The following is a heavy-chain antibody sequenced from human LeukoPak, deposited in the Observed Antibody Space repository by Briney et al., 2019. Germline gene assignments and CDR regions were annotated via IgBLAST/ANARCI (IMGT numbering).Heavy chain of an antibody. CDR2: IIPIFGTA. V-gene: IGHV1-69*13. J-gene: IGHJ4*02. CDR1: GGTFSSYA. CDR3: ARAGQTVVDTYYFDY. D-gene: IGHD2-15*01. Sequence: SVKVSCKASGGTFSSYAISWVRQAPGQGLEWMGGIIPIFGTANYAQKFQGRVTITADESTSTAYMELSSLRSEDTAVYYCARAGQTVVDTYYFDYWGQGTLVTVSS.